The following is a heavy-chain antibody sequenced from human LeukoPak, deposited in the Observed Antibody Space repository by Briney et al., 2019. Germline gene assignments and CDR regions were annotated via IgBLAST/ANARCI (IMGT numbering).Heavy chain of an antibody. CDR2: IYYSGST. CDR1: GGSISSYY. V-gene: IGHV4-59*01. J-gene: IGHJ3*02. CDR3: ARENRRELRYFDWFPKNGGSPDAFDI. D-gene: IGHD3-9*01. Sequence: SETLSLTCTVSGGSISSYYWSWIRQPPGKGLEWIGYIYYSGSTNYNPSLKSRVTISVDTSKNQFSLKLSSVTAADTAVYYCARENRRELRYFDWFPKNGGSPDAFDIWGQGTMVTVSS.